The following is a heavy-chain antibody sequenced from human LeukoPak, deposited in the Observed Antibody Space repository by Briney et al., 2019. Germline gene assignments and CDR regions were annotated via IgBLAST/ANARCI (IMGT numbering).Heavy chain of an antibody. D-gene: IGHD3-3*01. J-gene: IGHJ4*02. CDR3: ARGVEKGALDY. Sequence: PGGSLRLSCAASGFNFDDYYMSWIRQSPGKGLEWVGDIKQDGSEKYYVDSVKGRFTISRDNAENSLYLRMNSLRVDDTAVYYCARGVEKGALDYWGQGILVTVSS. V-gene: IGHV3-7*01. CDR1: GFNFDDYY. CDR2: IKQDGSEK.